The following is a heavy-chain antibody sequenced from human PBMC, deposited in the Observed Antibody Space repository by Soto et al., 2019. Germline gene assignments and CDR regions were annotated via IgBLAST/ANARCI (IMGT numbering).Heavy chain of an antibody. CDR2: IYYSGST. CDR3: ARSDGRY. CDR1: GGSISSYC. J-gene: IGHJ4*02. Sequence: SETLSLTCTVSGGSISSYCWSWIRQPPGKGLEWIGYIYYSGSTNYNPSLKSRVTISVDTSKNQFSLKLSSVTAADTAVYYCARSDGRYWGQGTLVTVSS. V-gene: IGHV4-59*01.